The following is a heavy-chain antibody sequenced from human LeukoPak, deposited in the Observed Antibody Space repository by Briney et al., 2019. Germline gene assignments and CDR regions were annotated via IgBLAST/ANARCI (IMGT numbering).Heavy chain of an antibody. J-gene: IGHJ6*02. CDR3: ARDRVETAMGPQFRTYYYYGMYV. CDR1: GFTVSSNY. Sequence: GGSLRLSCAASGFTVSSNYMTWVRQAPGKGLEWVSVIYGGGTTYYADSVKGKFTISRDNSKNTLYLQMNSLRVEDTAVYYCARDRVETAMGPQFRTYYYYGMYVWGQGTTVTVSS. D-gene: IGHD5-18*01. CDR2: IYGGGTT. V-gene: IGHV3-66*01.